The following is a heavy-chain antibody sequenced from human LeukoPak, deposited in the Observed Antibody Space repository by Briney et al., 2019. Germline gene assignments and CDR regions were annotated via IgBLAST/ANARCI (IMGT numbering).Heavy chain of an antibody. J-gene: IGHJ4*02. D-gene: IGHD2-2*01. V-gene: IGHV7-4-1*04. CDR1: GYTFSSYP. CDR2: ITTNTGSP. Sequence: ASVKVSCKASGYTFSSYPLNWLRQAPGQGLEWIGWITTNTGSPMYAQGFTGRFVFSLDTSVNMAYLQTSSLKAEDTAVYYCARGPGPVEYWGQGTLVTVSS. CDR3: ARGPGPVEY.